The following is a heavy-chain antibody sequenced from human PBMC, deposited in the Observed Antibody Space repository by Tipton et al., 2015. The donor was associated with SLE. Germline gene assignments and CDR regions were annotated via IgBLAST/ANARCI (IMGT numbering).Heavy chain of an antibody. Sequence: TLSLTCTFSGGSISYHYWSWIRQSPGKGLEWIGYISYSGSTNYNPSLKSRVTISVDTSKNQFSLKLSSVTAADTAVYYCARVSSLWYEDFWGQGTLVTVSS. CDR2: ISYSGST. D-gene: IGHD6-13*01. CDR1: GGSISYHY. V-gene: IGHV4-59*11. J-gene: IGHJ4*02. CDR3: ARVSSLWYEDF.